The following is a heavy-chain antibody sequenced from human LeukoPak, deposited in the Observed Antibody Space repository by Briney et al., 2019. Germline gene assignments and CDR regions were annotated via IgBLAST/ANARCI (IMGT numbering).Heavy chain of an antibody. CDR2: MNPNSGNT. J-gene: IGHJ4*02. CDR1: GYTLTSYD. V-gene: IGHV1-8*01. Sequence: GASVTVSCKASGYTLTSYDINWVRQATGQGLEWMGWMNPNSGNTGYAQKFQGRVTMTRNTSISTAYMELSSLRSEDTAVYYCARYSGYSYGYGHWGRGTLVTVSS. D-gene: IGHD5-18*01. CDR3: ARYSGYSYGYGH.